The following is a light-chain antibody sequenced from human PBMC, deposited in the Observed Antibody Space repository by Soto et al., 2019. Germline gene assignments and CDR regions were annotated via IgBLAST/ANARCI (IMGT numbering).Light chain of an antibody. CDR1: QNIRNW. CDR3: QQYDNLPIT. V-gene: IGKV1-5*01. CDR2: DAS. J-gene: IGKJ5*01. Sequence: DIQMTQSPSTLSASVCGSVTITCRASQNIRNWLAWYQQKPGKAPNPLIYDASSLKSGVPARFSGSGSGTDFTFTISSLQPEDIATYYCQQYDNLPITFGQGTRLEIK.